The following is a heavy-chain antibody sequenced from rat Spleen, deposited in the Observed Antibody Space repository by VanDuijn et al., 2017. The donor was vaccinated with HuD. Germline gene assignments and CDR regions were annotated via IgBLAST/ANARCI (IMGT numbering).Heavy chain of an antibody. D-gene: IGHD1-12*03. CDR3: ARHRDYYDGYLGMDA. Sequence: EVQLVESGGGLVQPGRSLKLSCLASGFTFSNYYMAWVRQAPTKGLEWVAYISTGGGSTYYRDSVKGRFTISRDNAKSTLYLQMDSLRSEDTATYYCARHRDYYDGYLGMDAWGQGASVTVSS. CDR2: ISTGGGST. V-gene: IGHV5-25*01. CDR1: GFTFSNYY. J-gene: IGHJ4*01.